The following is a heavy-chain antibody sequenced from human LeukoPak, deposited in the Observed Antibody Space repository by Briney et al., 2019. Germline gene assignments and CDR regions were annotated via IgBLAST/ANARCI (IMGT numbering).Heavy chain of an antibody. Sequence: PSETLSLTCTVSGDSFSSSTYYWGWVPQPPGKGLEWIVSIYYGGRTYYNPSLKNRVTICVDTSKNQFSLKLSSVTAADTAVYYCARSRGLCSLDAFDIWGQGTMVTVPS. V-gene: IGHV4-39*07. J-gene: IGHJ3*02. CDR2: IYYGGRT. CDR3: ARSRGLCSLDAFDI. D-gene: IGHD2-2*01. CDR1: GDSFSSSTYY.